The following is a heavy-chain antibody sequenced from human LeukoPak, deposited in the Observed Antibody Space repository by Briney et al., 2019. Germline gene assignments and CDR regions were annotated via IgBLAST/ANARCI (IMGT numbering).Heavy chain of an antibody. V-gene: IGHV1-18*01. CDR3: ARDIRHYGSGADFDY. Sequence: GASVKVSCKASGYIFTSYGISWVRQAPGQGLEWMGWISAYNGKMNYAQKIQGRVTMTTDTSTNTAYMELRSLRSDDTAVYYCARDIRHYGSGADFDYWGQGTLVTVSS. CDR1: GYIFTSYG. J-gene: IGHJ4*02. CDR2: ISAYNGKM. D-gene: IGHD3-10*01.